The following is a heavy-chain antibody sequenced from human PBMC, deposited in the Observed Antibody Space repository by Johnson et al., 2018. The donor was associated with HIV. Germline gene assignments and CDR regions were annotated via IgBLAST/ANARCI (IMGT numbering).Heavy chain of an antibody. J-gene: IGHJ3*02. CDR2: IYSSGST. CDR3: ARGAALPAAFDI. Sequence: MQLVESGGGVVQPGRSLRLSCAASGFTVSSNYMSWVRQAQGKGLEWVSVIYSSGSTYYADSVQGRFTISRDNSQNTLYNQMNSLRAEDTAVYYCARGAALPAAFDIWGQGTMVTVSS. V-gene: IGHV3-53*01. CDR1: GFTVSSNY. D-gene: IGHD2-15*01.